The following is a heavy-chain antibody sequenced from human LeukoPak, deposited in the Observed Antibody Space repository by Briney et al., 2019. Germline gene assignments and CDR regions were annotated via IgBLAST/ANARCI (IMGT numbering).Heavy chain of an antibody. CDR1: GFTFSSYA. V-gene: IGHV3-23*01. J-gene: IGHJ4*02. CDR3: AKDRLLDPDVAGTSDY. CDR2: ISGSGGST. Sequence: PGGSLRLSCAASGFTFSSYAMSWVRQAPGKGLEWVSAISGSGGSTYYADSVKGRFTISRDNSKTTLYLQMNSLRAEDTAVYYCAKDRLLDPDVAGTSDYWGQGTLVTVSS. D-gene: IGHD6-19*01.